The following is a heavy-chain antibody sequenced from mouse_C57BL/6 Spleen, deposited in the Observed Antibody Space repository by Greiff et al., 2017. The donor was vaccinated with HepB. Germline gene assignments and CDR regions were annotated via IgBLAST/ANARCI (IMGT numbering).Heavy chain of an antibody. D-gene: IGHD1-1*01. CDR2: IYPGDGDT. CDR1: GYAFSSLW. V-gene: IGHV1-82*01. CDR3: ARDGGSSYEDYAMDY. Sequence: QVQLKESGPELVKPGASVKISCKASGYAFSSLWRNWVKQRPGKGLEWIGRIYPGDGDTNYNGKFKGKATLTADKSSSTAYMQLSSLTSEDSAVYFCARDGGSSYEDYAMDYWGQGTSVTVAS. J-gene: IGHJ4*01.